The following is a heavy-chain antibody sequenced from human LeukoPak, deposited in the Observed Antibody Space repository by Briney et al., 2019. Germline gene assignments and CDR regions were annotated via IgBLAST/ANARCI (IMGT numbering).Heavy chain of an antibody. V-gene: IGHV3-74*01. J-gene: IGHJ3*02. CDR3: ARVDYYYDTRDAFDI. D-gene: IGHD3-22*01. CDR1: GFTFSSYW. Sequence: GGSLRLSCAASGFTFSSYWMHWVRQAPGKGLVWVSRINSDGSRTSYADSVKGRFTISRDNAKNTLYLQMDSLRAEDTAVYSCARVDYYYDTRDAFDIWGQGTMVTVSS. CDR2: INSDGSRT.